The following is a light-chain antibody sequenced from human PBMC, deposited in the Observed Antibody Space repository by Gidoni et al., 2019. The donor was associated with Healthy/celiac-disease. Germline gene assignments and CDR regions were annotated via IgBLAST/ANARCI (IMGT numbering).Light chain of an antibody. CDR2: AAS. CDR3: QKYNSAPRT. J-gene: IGKJ1*01. Sequence: DIQMTQSPSSLSASVGDRVTITCRASQGISNYLAWYQQKPGKVPKLLIYAASTLQSGVPSRFSGSGSGTDFTLTIISLQPEDVATYYCQKYNSAPRTFXQXTKVEIK. CDR1: QGISNY. V-gene: IGKV1-27*01.